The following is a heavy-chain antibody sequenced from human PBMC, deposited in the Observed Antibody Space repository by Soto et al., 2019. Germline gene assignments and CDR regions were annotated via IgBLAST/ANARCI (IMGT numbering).Heavy chain of an antibody. V-gene: IGHV4-30-2*05. J-gene: IGHJ4*02. D-gene: IGHD4-17*01. CDR2: IYHSGDT. CDR1: GGSISSGGYS. Sequence: SETLSLTCAVSGGSISSGGYSWSWIRQPPGKGLEWIGYIYHSGDTSYNPSLKSRVTISIDTSKNQFSLKLSSVTAADTAVYYCARRYGDCFDYWGQGTLVTVSS. CDR3: ARRYGDCFDY.